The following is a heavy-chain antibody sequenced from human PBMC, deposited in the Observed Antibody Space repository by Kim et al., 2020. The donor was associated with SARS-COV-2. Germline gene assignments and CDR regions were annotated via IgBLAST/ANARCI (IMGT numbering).Heavy chain of an antibody. CDR1: GFTFSSYS. V-gene: IGHV3-48*02. Sequence: GGSLRLSCAASGFTFSSYSMNWVRQAPGKGLEWVSYISSSSSTIYYADSVKGRFTISRDNAKNSLSLQMNSLRDEDTAVYYCASDWYYYGSGSYGGYYY. D-gene: IGHD3-10*01. CDR2: ISSSSSTI. CDR3: ASDWYYYGSGSYGGYYY. J-gene: IGHJ6*01.